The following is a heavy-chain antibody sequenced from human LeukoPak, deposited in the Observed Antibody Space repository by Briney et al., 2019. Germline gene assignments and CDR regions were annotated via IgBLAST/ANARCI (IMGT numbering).Heavy chain of an antibody. CDR3: VRVGSVAGSDYLDY. Sequence: PGGSLRLSCAISGFTFSDHFLDWVRQAPGKGLEWVGRSRNEAKSYTTEYAASVKGRFTISRDDSKNSLYLQMDSLKTEDTAVYYCVRVGSVAGSDYLDYWGQGTLVTVSS. V-gene: IGHV3-72*01. CDR1: GFTFSDHF. D-gene: IGHD6-19*01. J-gene: IGHJ4*02. CDR2: SRNEAKSYTT.